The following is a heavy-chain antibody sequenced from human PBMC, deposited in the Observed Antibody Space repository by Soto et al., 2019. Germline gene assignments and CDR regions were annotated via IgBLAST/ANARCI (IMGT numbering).Heavy chain of an antibody. J-gene: IGHJ6*02. Sequence: GGSLRLSCAASGFPFSSYAMSWVRQAPGKGLEWASAISDSGGSTYYADSVKGRFTISRDNSKNTLYLQMNSLRAEDTAVYYCAKDNWQQLDSDYYGMDVWGQGTTVTVSS. CDR2: ISDSGGST. D-gene: IGHD6-13*01. CDR3: AKDNWQQLDSDYYGMDV. V-gene: IGHV3-23*01. CDR1: GFPFSSYA.